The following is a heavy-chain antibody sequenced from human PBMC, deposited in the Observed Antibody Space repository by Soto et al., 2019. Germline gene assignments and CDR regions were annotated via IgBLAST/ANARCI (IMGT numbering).Heavy chain of an antibody. CDR2: TYYRSRWYN. Sequence: PSQTLSLTCAISGDNVSSNSAAWNWIRMSPSRGLEWLARTYYRSRWYNDYAVSVRSRITVNADTSKNQFSLQLTSVTPEDTAIYYCAGTTSHHWLYMDVWGRGTTVTVSS. D-gene: IGHD1-1*01. CDR1: GDNVSSNSAA. CDR3: AGTTSHHWLYMDV. J-gene: IGHJ6*03. V-gene: IGHV6-1*01.